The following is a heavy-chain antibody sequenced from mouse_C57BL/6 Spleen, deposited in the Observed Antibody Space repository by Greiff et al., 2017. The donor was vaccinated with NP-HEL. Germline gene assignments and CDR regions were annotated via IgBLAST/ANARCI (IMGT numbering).Heavy chain of an antibody. V-gene: IGHV6-3*01. D-gene: IGHD2-4*01. CDR3: TARIYYEYGRFAY. CDR2: IRLNPDNYAT. Sequence: EVQRVESGGGLVQPGGSMKLSCVASGFTFSNYWMNWFRQSPERGLVWVAHIRLNPDNYATHYAESVKGRFTISRDDSQSSGYPQRNNLRVEDTGIYYCTARIYYEYGRFAYWGQGTLVTVSA. CDR1: GFTFSNYW. J-gene: IGHJ3*01.